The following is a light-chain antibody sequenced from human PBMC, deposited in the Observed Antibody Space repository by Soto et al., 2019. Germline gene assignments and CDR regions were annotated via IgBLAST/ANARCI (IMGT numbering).Light chain of an antibody. CDR1: QSISSW. CDR3: QHSET. CDR2: KAS. V-gene: IGKV1-5*03. Sequence: DIQMTQSPSTLSASVGDRVTITCRASQSISSWLAWYQQKPGKAPKLLIYKASSLESGVPPRFSGSGSGTEFTLTISSPQPDDFATYYCQHSETFGQGTKVEIK. J-gene: IGKJ1*01.